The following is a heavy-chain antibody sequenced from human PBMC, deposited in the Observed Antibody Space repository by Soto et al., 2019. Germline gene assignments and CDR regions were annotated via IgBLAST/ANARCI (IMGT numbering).Heavy chain of an antibody. Sequence: QVQLVESGGGVVQPGRSLRLSCAASGFTFSSYAMHWVRQAPGKGLEWVAVISYDGSNKYYADSVKGRFTISRDNSKNTLYLQMNSLRAEDTAVYYCASAPDDYSNPGDYWGQGTLVTVSS. CDR2: ISYDGSNK. D-gene: IGHD4-4*01. J-gene: IGHJ4*02. CDR1: GFTFSSYA. V-gene: IGHV3-30-3*01. CDR3: ASAPDDYSNPGDY.